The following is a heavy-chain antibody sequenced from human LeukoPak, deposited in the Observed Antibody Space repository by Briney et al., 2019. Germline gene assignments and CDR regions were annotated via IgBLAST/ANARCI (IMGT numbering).Heavy chain of an antibody. V-gene: IGHV4-30-2*01. Sequence: PSQTLSLTCTVSGGSISSGGYYWSWIRQPPGKGLEWIGYIYHSGSTYYNPSLKSRVTISVDRSKNQFSLKLSSVTAADTAVYYCARAYGDPHPRAFDIWGQGTMVTVSS. D-gene: IGHD4-17*01. J-gene: IGHJ3*02. CDR1: GGSISSGGYY. CDR3: ARAYGDPHPRAFDI. CDR2: IYHSGST.